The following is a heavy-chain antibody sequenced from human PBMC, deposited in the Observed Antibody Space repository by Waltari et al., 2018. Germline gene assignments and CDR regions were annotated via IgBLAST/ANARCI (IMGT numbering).Heavy chain of an antibody. CDR3: VRDGLGSGWTRVDV. J-gene: IGHJ6*02. CDR1: GFTFRSYE. CDR2: ISDGDKSI. Sequence: ELQLVESGGALVQPGGSLRIACVASGFTFRSYEMNWVRQATGKGLEWISYISDGDKSISYAESVKGRFTVSRDNAKNSLHLQMNNLRAEDTATYYCVRDGLGSGWTRVDVWGQGTTVTVSS. D-gene: IGHD2-15*01. V-gene: IGHV3-48*03.